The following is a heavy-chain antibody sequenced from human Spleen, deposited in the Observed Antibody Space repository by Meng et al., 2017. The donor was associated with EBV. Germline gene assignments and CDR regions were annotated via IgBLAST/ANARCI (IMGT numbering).Heavy chain of an antibody. CDR2: INADNTNT. CDR1: G. D-gene: IGHD3-10*01. V-gene: IGHV1-3*01. CDR3: TTDQELGTGFYGCFDP. J-gene: IGHJ5*02. Sequence: VQLGQSGAEGKKPGASVKASCKASGMHWVRQAPGQRLECMGWINADNTNTNYSQRFQGRVTITRDTSASTAYMEVSSLRSEDTAVYYCTTDQELGTGFYGCFDPWGQGTLVTVSS.